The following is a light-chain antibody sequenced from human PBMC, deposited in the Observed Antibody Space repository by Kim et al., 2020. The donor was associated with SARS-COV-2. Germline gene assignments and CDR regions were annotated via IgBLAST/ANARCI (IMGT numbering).Light chain of an antibody. J-gene: IGKJ1*01. CDR3: QKYNGAPWT. CDR1: QGINND. Sequence: ASVGDRCTITCRASQGINNDLAWYQQKPGKVPNRLIYGASALQSGVPARFSGRGSGTDFTLTISSLQPEDVATYYCQKYNGAPWTFGQGTKVEIK. CDR2: GAS. V-gene: IGKV1-27*01.